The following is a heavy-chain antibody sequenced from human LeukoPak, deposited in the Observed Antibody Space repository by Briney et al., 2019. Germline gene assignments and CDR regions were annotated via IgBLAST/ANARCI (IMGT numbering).Heavy chain of an antibody. CDR1: GFTFSTYW. D-gene: IGHD2-21*02. Sequence: GGSLRLSCAAPGFTFSTYWMHWVRQAPGKGLVWVSVINPEGTTATYADSVKGRFTISRDNAKNTLYLQLDSLRAEDTAIYYCVFFYTALKIPYWGQGGLVTVSS. V-gene: IGHV3-74*01. CDR3: VFFYTALKIPY. CDR2: INPEGTTA. J-gene: IGHJ4*02.